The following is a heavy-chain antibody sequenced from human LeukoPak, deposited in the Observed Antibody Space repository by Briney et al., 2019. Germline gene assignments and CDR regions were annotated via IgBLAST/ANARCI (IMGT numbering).Heavy chain of an antibody. CDR1: YYIFSSYG. V-gene: IGHV1-18*01. D-gene: IGHD3-10*01. Sequence: GASVKVSCKGNYYIFSSYGLSWVRQAPAQGLEWMGWISPYNDNKNHAQKFQGRLSMTTDTSTSTAYMELRSLRSDDTAMYYCATMLRGSGTYYNFVSWGQGTLVTVSS. J-gene: IGHJ4*02. CDR2: ISPYNDNK. CDR3: ATMLRGSGTYYNFVS.